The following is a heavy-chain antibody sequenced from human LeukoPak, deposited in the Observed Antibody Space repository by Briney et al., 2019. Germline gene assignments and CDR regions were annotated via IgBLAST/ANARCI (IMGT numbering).Heavy chain of an antibody. CDR2: ISSSSSYI. CDR1: GFTFSSYS. CDR3: ARPNGGGYYYYYYYYMDV. J-gene: IGHJ6*03. V-gene: IGHV3-21*01. D-gene: IGHD1-26*01. Sequence: GGSLRLSCAASGFTFSSYSMNWVRQAPGKGLEWVSSISSSSSYIYYADSVKGRFTISRDNAKNSLYLQMNSLRAEDTAVYYCARPNGGGYYYYYYYYMDVWGKGTTVTVSS.